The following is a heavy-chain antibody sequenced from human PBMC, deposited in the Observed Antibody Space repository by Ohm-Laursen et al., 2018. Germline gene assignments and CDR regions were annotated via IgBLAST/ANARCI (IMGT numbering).Heavy chain of an antibody. CDR3: ARGQYYYDSSGFGFWYFDL. J-gene: IGHJ2*01. V-gene: IGHV3-33*01. CDR2: IWYDGSNE. Sequence: SLRLSCAASGFTFSSYGMHWVRQAPGKGLEWVVVIWYDGSNEYYADSVKGRFTISRDNSKNTLYLQMNSLKAEDTAVYYCARGQYYYDSSGFGFWYFDLWGRGTLVTVSS. CDR1: GFTFSSYG. D-gene: IGHD3-22*01.